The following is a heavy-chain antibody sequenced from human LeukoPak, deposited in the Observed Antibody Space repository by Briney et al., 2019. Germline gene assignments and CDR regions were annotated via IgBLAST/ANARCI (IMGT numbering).Heavy chain of an antibody. CDR3: ARDLSSSSTAYFQY. CDR1: GFTFSSYS. J-gene: IGHJ1*01. CDR2: ISSSSSYI. D-gene: IGHD6-6*01. V-gene: IGHV3-21*01. Sequence: GGSLRLSCAASGFTFSSYSMNWVRQAPGKGLEWVSSISSSSSYIYYADSVKGRFTISRDNAKNSLYLQMNSLRAEDTAVYYCARDLSSSSTAYFQYWGQXTLXXVSS.